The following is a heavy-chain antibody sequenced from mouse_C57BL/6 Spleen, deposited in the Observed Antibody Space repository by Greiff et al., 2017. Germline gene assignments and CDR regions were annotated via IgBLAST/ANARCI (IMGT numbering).Heavy chain of an antibody. CDR3: AREEGYYYAMDY. Sequence: QVQLKQSGAELVRPGASVKLSCKASGYTFTDYYINWVKQRPGQGLEWIARIYPGSGNTYYNEKFKGKATLTAEKSSSTAYMQLSSLTSEDSAVYFCAREEGYYYAMDYWGQGTSVTVSS. CDR2: IYPGSGNT. CDR1: GYTFTDYY. D-gene: IGHD2-2*01. V-gene: IGHV1-76*01. J-gene: IGHJ4*01.